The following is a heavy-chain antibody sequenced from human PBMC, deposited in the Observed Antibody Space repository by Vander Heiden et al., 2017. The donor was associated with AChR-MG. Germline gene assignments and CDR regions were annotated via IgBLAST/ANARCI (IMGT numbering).Heavy chain of an antibody. CDR1: GFPFSSYA. V-gene: IGHV3-23*01. J-gene: IGHJ4*02. CDR3: AKVVMFANYDFDN. D-gene: IGHD3-3*01. CDR2: ISGSGGST. Sequence: EVQLCEFGGGLVQPGGPLIPSCAVSGFPFSSYAMGWVRQAAGKGLECVSAISGSGGSTYYADSVKGRFTISRDNSKNTLYLQMNSLRAEDTAVYYCAKVVMFANYDFDNWGQGTLVTVSS.